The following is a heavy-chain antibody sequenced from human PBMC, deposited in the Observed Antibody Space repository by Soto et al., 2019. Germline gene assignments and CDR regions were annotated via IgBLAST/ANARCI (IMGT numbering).Heavy chain of an antibody. CDR1: GFTFSSYG. CDR3: ARTLAAASTLYYYYYYGMDV. D-gene: IGHD6-13*01. CDR2: IWYDGSNK. Sequence: QVQLVESGGGVVQPGRSLRLSCAASGFTFSSYGMHWVRQAPGKGLEWVAVIWYDGSNKYYADSVKGRFTISRDNSKNTLYLQMNSLRAEDTAVYYCARTLAAASTLYYYYYYGMDVWGQGTTVTVSS. J-gene: IGHJ6*02. V-gene: IGHV3-33*01.